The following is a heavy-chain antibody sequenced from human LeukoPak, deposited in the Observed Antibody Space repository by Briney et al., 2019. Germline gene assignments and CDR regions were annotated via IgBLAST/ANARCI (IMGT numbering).Heavy chain of an antibody. CDR1: GGTFSSYA. D-gene: IGHD3-16*01. V-gene: IGHV1-69*01. CDR3: ARGREGGEQCSFCSRVFDY. J-gene: IGHJ4*02. CDR2: MIPIFGTA. Sequence: SVKVSCKASGGTFSSYAISWVRQAPGQGLEWMGGMIPIFGTANYAQKFQGRVTITADESTSTAYMELSSLRSEDTAVYYCARGREGGEQCSFCSRVFDYWGQGTLVTVSS.